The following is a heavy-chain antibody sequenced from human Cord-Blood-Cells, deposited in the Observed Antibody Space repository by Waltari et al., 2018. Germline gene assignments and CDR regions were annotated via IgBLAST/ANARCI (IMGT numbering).Heavy chain of an antibody. Sequence: QVQLQQWGAGLLKPSETLSLTCAVHGGSFSGYYWSWIRQPPGKGLEWIGEINHSGSTNYNPSLKSRVTISVDTSKNQFSLKLSSVTAADTAVYYCARGRFIGYYYGSGSIPFDYWGQGTLVTVSS. V-gene: IGHV4-34*01. J-gene: IGHJ4*02. CDR1: GGSFSGYY. D-gene: IGHD3-10*01. CDR3: ARGRFIGYYYGSGSIPFDY. CDR2: INHSGST.